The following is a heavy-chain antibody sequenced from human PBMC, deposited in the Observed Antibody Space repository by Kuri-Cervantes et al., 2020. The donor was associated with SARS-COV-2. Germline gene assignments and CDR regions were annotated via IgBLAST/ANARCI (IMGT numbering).Heavy chain of an antibody. Sequence: ASVKVSCKASRYTFTSYAMHWVRQAPGQRLEWMGWINAGNGNTKYSQKFQGRVTITRDTSDSTAYMDLSSLKSEDKAVYNCARNHYNCWSGRNWFDPWGQGTLVTVSS. V-gene: IGHV1-3*01. D-gene: IGHD3-3*01. CDR1: RYTFTSYA. CDR3: ARNHYNCWSGRNWFDP. J-gene: IGHJ5*02. CDR2: INAGNGNT.